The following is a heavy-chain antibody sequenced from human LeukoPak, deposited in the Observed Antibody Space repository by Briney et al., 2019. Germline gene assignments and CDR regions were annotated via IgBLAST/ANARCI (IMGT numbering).Heavy chain of an antibody. J-gene: IGHJ4*02. Sequence: HAGRSLRLSCAATGFTFSSYAMSWVRQAPGKGLEWVSGISGSGGSTYYADSVKGRFTISRDNAKNSLYLQMNSLRAEDTAVYYCARVLEAAAFDYWGQGTLVTVSS. CDR3: ARVLEAAAFDY. CDR1: GFTFSSYA. V-gene: IGHV3-23*01. CDR2: ISGSGGST. D-gene: IGHD6-13*01.